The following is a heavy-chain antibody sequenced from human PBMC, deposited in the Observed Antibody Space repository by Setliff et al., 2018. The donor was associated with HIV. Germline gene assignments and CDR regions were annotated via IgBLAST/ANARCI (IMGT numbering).Heavy chain of an antibody. CDR1: GFTFTSFS. J-gene: IGHJ4*02. CDR3: ASGGDYYFDS. CDR2: ISGYNGNT. Sequence: GASVKVSCKASGFTFTSFSFTWVRQAPGQGLEWMGWISGYNGNTNYAQKLHGRVTMTTDTSTNTAYMELRSLRSDDTAVYYCASGGDYYFDSWGQGTLVTVSS. D-gene: IGHD2-21*02. V-gene: IGHV1-18*01.